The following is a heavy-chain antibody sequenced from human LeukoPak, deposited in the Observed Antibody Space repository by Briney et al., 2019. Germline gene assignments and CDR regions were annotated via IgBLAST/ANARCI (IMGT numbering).Heavy chain of an antibody. CDR3: ARDLGAAASVLGR. D-gene: IGHD2/OR15-2a*01. CDR2: ISYDGSNK. J-gene: IGHJ4*02. CDR1: GFTFSSYA. Sequence: GGSLRLSCAASGFTFSSYAMHWVRQAPGKGLEWVAVISYDGSNKYYADSVKGRFTISRDNSKNTLYLQMNSLRAEDTAVYYCARDLGAAASVLGRWGQGTLVTVSS. V-gene: IGHV3-30-3*01.